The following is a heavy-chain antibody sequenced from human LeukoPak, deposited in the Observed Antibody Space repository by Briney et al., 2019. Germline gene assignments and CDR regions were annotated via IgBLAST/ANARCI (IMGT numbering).Heavy chain of an antibody. V-gene: IGHV1-46*01. Sequence: ASVKVSCKASGYTFTSYYIHWVRQAPGQGLEWMGIINPTGGSTSYAQKFQGRVTMTRDMSTSTVYMELSSLRSEDTAVFYCARDMRVRKDLDSSIWSRPLYYFDNWGQGTLVTVSS. CDR3: ARDMRVRKDLDSSIWSRPLYYFDN. D-gene: IGHD6-13*01. CDR2: INPTGGST. J-gene: IGHJ4*02. CDR1: GYTFTSYY.